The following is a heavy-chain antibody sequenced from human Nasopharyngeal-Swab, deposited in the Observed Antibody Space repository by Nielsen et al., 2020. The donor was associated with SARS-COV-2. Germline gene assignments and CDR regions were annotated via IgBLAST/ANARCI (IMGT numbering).Heavy chain of an antibody. CDR3: ARGCSSTSCPYDY. J-gene: IGHJ4*02. D-gene: IGHD2-2*01. Sequence: SETLSLTRTVSGGSISSSSYYWGWIRQPPGKGLEWIGSIYYSGSTNYNPSLKSRVTISVDTSKNQFSLKLSSVTAADTAVYYCARGCSSTSCPYDYWGQGTLVTVSS. CDR2: IYYSGST. CDR1: GGSISSSSYY. V-gene: IGHV4-39*07.